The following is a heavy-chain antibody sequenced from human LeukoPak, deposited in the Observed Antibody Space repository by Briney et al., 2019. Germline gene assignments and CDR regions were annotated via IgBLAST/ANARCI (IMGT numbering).Heavy chain of an antibody. CDR1: GFTFSSYS. CDR3: ARAHNWKYGTFDY. Sequence: GGSLRLSCAASGFTFSSYSLNWVRQAPGKGLEWVSCISSSSTYIYYADSVRGRFTISRDNAKNSLYLQMNSLRAEDTAVYYCARAHNWKYGTFDYWGQGTLVTVSS. J-gene: IGHJ4*02. D-gene: IGHD1-7*01. CDR2: ISSSSTYI. V-gene: IGHV3-21*01.